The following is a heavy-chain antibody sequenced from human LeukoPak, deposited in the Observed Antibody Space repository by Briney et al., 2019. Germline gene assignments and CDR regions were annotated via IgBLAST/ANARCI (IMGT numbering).Heavy chain of an antibody. Sequence: QLGGSLRLSCAASGFTFSSYAMSWVRQAPGKGLEWVSAISGSGGSTYYADSVKGRFTISRDNSKNTLYLQMNSLRAEDTAVYYCALMVKWELLRFDRLGVEGFDYWGQGTLVTVSS. V-gene: IGHV3-23*01. CDR1: GFTFSSYA. J-gene: IGHJ4*02. D-gene: IGHD1-26*01. CDR2: ISGSGGST. CDR3: ALMVKWELLRFDRLGVEGFDY.